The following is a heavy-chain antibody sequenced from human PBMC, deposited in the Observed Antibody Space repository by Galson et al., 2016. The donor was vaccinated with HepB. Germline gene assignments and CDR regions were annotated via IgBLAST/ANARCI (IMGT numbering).Heavy chain of an antibody. J-gene: IGHJ3*01. Sequence: PALVKPTQTLTLTCTFSGFSLRTSGVGVGWIRQPPGEALEWLALISWDDAEHYSPSLKSRLTITADTSKNQVVLTMTNMDPVDTATYYCTHLTRYAYAFDFWGQGTMVTVSS. CDR2: ISWDDAE. D-gene: IGHD2-2*01. CDR3: THLTRYAYAFDF. V-gene: IGHV2-5*02. CDR1: GFSLRTSGVG.